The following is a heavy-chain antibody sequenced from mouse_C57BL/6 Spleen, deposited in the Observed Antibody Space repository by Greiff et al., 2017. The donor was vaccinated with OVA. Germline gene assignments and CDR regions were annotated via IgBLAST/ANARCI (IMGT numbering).Heavy chain of an antibody. CDR1: GYAFSSYW. V-gene: IGHV1-80*01. Sequence: VKLMESGAELVKPGASVKISCKASGYAFSSYWMNWVKQRPGKGLEWIGQIYPGDGDTNYNGKFKGKATLTADKSSSTAYMQLSSLTSEDSAVYFCARSFGDYDVRWYFDVWGTGTTVTVSS. J-gene: IGHJ1*03. CDR3: ARSFGDYDVRWYFDV. CDR2: IYPGDGDT. D-gene: IGHD2-4*01.